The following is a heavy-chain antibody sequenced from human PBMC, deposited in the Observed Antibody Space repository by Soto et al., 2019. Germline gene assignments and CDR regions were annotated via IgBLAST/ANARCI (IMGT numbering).Heavy chain of an antibody. CDR3: ARDIFSATVTTVGVRYYYYMDV. Sequence: GGSLRLSCAASGFTCIDYYMSWIRQAPGKGLEWVSYISSSGSTIYYADSVKGRFTISRDNAKNSLYLQMNSLRAEDTAVYYCARDIFSATVTTVGVRYYYYMDVWGKGTTVTVSS. D-gene: IGHD4-4*01. CDR2: ISSSGSTI. J-gene: IGHJ6*03. V-gene: IGHV3-11*01. CDR1: GFTCIDYY.